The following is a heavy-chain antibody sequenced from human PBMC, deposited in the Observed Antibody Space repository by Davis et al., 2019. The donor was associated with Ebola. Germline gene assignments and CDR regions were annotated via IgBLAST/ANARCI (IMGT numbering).Heavy chain of an antibody. CDR3: ARVSLPWFGELLYSAGPFDY. Sequence: SETLSLTCTVSGGSISSSSYYWGWIRQPPGKGLEWIGYIYYSGSTNYNPSLKSRVTISVDTSKNQFSLKLSSVTAADTAVYYCARVSLPWFGELLYSAGPFDYWGQGTLVTVSS. CDR2: IYYSGST. V-gene: IGHV4-61*05. D-gene: IGHD3-10*01. J-gene: IGHJ4*02. CDR1: GGSISSSSYY.